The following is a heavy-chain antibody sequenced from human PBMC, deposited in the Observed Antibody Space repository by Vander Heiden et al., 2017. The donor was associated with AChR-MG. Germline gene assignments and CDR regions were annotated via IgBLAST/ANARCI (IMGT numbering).Heavy chain of an antibody. Sequence: QVQLVQSGAEVKKPGASVTVSCKTSGYTFSGSDMHWVRQAPGQGLEWMGWINPNSGGTNYARKFQGWVTMTRDTSISTAYMELSRLRSDDTAVYYCARGRGYSYGYDYWGQGTLVTVSS. D-gene: IGHD5-18*01. CDR1: GYTFSGSD. V-gene: IGHV1-2*04. CDR2: INPNSGGT. J-gene: IGHJ4*02. CDR3: ARGRGYSYGYDY.